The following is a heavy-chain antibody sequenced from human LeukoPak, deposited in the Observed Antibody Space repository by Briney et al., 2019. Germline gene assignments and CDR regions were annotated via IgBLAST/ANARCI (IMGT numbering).Heavy chain of an antibody. Sequence: ASVKVSCKSSGYTFISFGISWVRQAPGQGLEWMGWINTNTGNPTYAQGFTGRFVFSLNTSVSTAYLQISSLKAEDTAVYYCAREPVDTAMAFGYWGQGTLVTVSS. D-gene: IGHD5-18*01. CDR2: INTNTGNP. CDR3: AREPVDTAMAFGY. V-gene: IGHV7-4-1*02. J-gene: IGHJ4*02. CDR1: GYTFISFG.